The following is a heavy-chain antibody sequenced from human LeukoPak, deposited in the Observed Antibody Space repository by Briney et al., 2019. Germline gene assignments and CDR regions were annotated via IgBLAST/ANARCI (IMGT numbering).Heavy chain of an antibody. V-gene: IGHV1-46*01. CDR2: INPSGGST. CDR1: GYTFTSYY. CDR3: ARDPYSSGWLLEISFDY. Sequence: ASVKVSCKASGYTFTSYYMHWVRQAPGQGLEWMGIINPSGGSTSYAQKFQGRVTMTRDTSTSTVYMELSSLRSEDTAMYYCARDPYSSGWLLEISFDYWGQGTLVTVSS. D-gene: IGHD6-19*01. J-gene: IGHJ4*02.